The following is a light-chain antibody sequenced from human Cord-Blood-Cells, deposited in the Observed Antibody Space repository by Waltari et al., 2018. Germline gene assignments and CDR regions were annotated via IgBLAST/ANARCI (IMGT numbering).Light chain of an antibody. CDR1: QSVLYSSNNKNY. CDR3: QQYYSTPYT. CDR2: WAS. J-gene: IGKJ2*01. V-gene: IGKV4-1*01. Sequence: DIVMTQSPDSLAVSLGERATINCKSSQSVLYSSNNKNYLAWYQQKPGQPPKLLIYWASPRESGVPDRFSGSGSGTDFTLTISSLQAEDVAVYYCQQYYSTPYTFGQGTKLDIK.